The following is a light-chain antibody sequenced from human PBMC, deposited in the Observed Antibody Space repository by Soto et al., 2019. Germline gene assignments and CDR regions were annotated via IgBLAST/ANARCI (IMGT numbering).Light chain of an antibody. CDR3: QTWGTGIHVL. CDR1: SGHSNYA. CDR2: VNSEGSH. V-gene: IGLV4-69*01. J-gene: IGLJ2*01. Sequence: QLVLTQSPSASASLGASVKLTCTLSSGHSNYAIAWHQQQPGKGPRYLMKVNSEGSHSKGDGIPDRFSGSSSGTERYLTISSLKSEDEADYYCQTWGTGIHVLFGGGTKMTV.